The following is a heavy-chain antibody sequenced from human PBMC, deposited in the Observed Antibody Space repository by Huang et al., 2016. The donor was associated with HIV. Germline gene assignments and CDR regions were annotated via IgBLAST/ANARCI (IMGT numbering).Heavy chain of an antibody. CDR3: ATNLQIVVVQPDMGYDAFDM. J-gene: IGHJ3*02. CDR1: GFNFKNYW. D-gene: IGHD2-21*01. Sequence: DEHLVESGGGLVQPGGSVTITCEVSGFNFKNYWVNWVRQGQGKGVEGVANIRGDGSEKNYVDYGKGRFTIIRDNGKNILYLKMKSLRAEDTSVYYCATNLQIVVVQPDMGYDAFDMWGQGTMVTVSS. CDR2: IRGDGSEK. V-gene: IGHV3-7*01.